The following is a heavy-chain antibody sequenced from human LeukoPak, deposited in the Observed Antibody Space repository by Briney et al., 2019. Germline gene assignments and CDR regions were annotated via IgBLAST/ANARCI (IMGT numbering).Heavy chain of an antibody. Sequence: QTGGSLRLSCAASGFTFSTYWMNWYRQAPGKGLEWVGNINQDASEINYVDSMRGRFTISRDNAKNSLHLQMNSLRAEDTAVYYCATDRDNSDWQKRFDSWGQGTLVTVSS. CDR2: INQDASEI. J-gene: IGHJ4*02. CDR3: ATDRDNSDWQKRFDS. V-gene: IGHV3-7*01. CDR1: GFTFSTYW. D-gene: IGHD2-21*02.